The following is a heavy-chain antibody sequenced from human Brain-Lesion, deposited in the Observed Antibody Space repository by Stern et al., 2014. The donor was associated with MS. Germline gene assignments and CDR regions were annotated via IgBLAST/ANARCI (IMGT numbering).Heavy chain of an antibody. CDR1: GASISSGTSY. CDR3: ARGHWELLGNNYFDS. V-gene: IGHV4-61*02. D-gene: IGHD1-26*01. CDR2: LHASGAT. Sequence: QVQLVQSGPGLVKPSQTLSLTCTVSGASISSGTSYWSWIRQPAGGGLEWIGRLHASGATSYNPSLKSRVTISGEPSKNQFSLNLNSVTAADTAVYYCARGHWELLGNNYFDSWGQGTLVTVSS. J-gene: IGHJ4*02.